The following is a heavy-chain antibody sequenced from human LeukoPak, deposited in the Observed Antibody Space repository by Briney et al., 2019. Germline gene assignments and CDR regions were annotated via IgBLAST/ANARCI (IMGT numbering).Heavy chain of an antibody. J-gene: IGHJ5*02. V-gene: IGHV4-39*07. Sequence: SETLSLTCIVSGGSISSSSYYWGWIRQPPGKGLEWIGSIYYSGSTYYNPSLKSRVTISIDTSKNQFSLRLTSVTAADTAVYYCARVTPVVSTAILGWFDPWGRGTLVTVSS. D-gene: IGHD2-2*02. CDR1: GGSISSSSYY. CDR2: IYYSGST. CDR3: ARVTPVVSTAILGWFDP.